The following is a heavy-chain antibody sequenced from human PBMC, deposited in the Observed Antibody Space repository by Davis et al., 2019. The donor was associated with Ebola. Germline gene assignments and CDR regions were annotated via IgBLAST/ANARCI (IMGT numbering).Heavy chain of an antibody. CDR2: IFYSVDT. CDR3: ARGGRWQQSATPYYFEY. V-gene: IGHV4-59*11. J-gene: IGHJ4*02. Sequence: SETLSLTCTVSRASLRGHYWTWLRQPPGTGLEWIGFIFYSVDTPYNPSLQSRVTISIDTSKNQFSLKLTSVTAADTAVYYCARGGRWQQSATPYYFEYWGQGALVTVSS. CDR1: RASLRGHY. D-gene: IGHD5-24*01.